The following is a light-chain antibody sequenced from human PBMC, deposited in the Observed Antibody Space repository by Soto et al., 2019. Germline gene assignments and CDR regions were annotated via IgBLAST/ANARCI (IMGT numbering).Light chain of an antibody. J-gene: IGKJ1*01. CDR1: QSISSW. Sequence: DIQMTLSPSTLSASVGDRVTITCRASQSISSWLAWYQQKPGKAPKLLIYKASSLESGVPSRFSGSGSGTEFTLTISSMQPDDFANYYCQQYNSYSRTFGQGTKLDIK. CDR3: QQYNSYSRT. CDR2: KAS. V-gene: IGKV1-5*03.